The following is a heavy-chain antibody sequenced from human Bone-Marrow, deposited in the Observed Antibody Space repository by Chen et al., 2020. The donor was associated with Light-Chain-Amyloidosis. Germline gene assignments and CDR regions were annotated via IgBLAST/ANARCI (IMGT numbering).Heavy chain of an antibody. Sequence: QVQLVQSGAEAKKPGASVTVSCTASGYTFTNYALHWVRQAPGQRLEWMGWINAGNGNTKYSQKFQGRVTITRDTSASIAYMELSSLRSEDTAVYYCARDRFYGSGSYYIFDYWGQGTLVTVSS. J-gene: IGHJ4*02. D-gene: IGHD3-10*01. CDR1: GYTFTNYA. CDR3: ARDRFYGSGSYYIFDY. V-gene: IGHV1-3*01. CDR2: INAGNGNT.